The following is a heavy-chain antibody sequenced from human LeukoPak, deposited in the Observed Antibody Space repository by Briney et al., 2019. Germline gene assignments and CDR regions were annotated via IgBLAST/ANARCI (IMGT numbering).Heavy chain of an antibody. Sequence: GGSLRLSCAASGFTFSSYWMHWVRQAPGKGLVWVSRINGDGSITTYADSVKGRFTISRDNAKDTLYLQMNSLRAEDTAVYYCARASSKGGDYWGQGTLVTVSS. D-gene: IGHD6-6*01. CDR3: ARASSKGGDY. CDR1: GFTFSSYW. CDR2: INGDGSIT. V-gene: IGHV3-74*01. J-gene: IGHJ4*02.